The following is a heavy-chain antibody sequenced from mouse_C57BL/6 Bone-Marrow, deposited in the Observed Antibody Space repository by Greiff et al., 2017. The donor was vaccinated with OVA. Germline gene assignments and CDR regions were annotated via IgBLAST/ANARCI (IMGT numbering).Heavy chain of an antibody. CDR3: TTRAAQVLWFAY. V-gene: IGHV1-64*01. J-gene: IGHJ3*01. CDR2: IHPNSGST. Sequence: VQLQQSGAELVKPGASVKLSCKASGYTFTSYWMHWVKQRPGQGLEWIGMIHPNSGSTNYNEKFKSKATLTVDKSSSTAYMQLSSLTSEDTAVYYCTTRAAQVLWFAYWGQGTLVTVSA. D-gene: IGHD3-2*02. CDR1: GYTFTSYW.